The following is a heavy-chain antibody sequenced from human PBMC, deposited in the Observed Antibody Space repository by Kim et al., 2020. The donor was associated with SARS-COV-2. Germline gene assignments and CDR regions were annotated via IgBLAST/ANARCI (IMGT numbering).Heavy chain of an antibody. D-gene: IGHD3-10*01. CDR2: IYYSGST. CDR3: ARVFRVRGATTNWFDP. V-gene: IGHV4-59*01. Sequence: SETLSLTCTVSGGSISSYYWSWIRQPPGKGLEWIGYIYYSGSTNYNPSLKSRVTISVDTSKNQFSLKLSSVTAADTAVYYCARVFRVRGATTNWFDPWGQGTLVTVSS. J-gene: IGHJ5*02. CDR1: GGSISSYY.